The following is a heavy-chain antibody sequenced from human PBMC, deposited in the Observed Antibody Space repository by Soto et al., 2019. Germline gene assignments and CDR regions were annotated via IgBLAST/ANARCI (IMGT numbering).Heavy chain of an antibody. CDR3: ASDFGYSYGYRGVYYYYGMDV. Sequence: QVQLVQSGAEVKKPGASVKVSCKASGYTFTSYGINWVRQATGQGLEWMGWMNPNSGNTGYAQKFQGRVTMTRNTSISTAYMELSSLRSEDTAVYYCASDFGYSYGYRGVYYYYGMDVWGQGTTVTVSS. D-gene: IGHD5-18*01. CDR2: MNPNSGNT. J-gene: IGHJ6*02. CDR1: GYTFTSYG. V-gene: IGHV1-8*02.